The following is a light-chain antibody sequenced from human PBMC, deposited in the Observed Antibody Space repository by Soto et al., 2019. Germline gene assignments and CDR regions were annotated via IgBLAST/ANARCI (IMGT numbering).Light chain of an antibody. J-gene: IGKJ1*01. CDR1: QSISSW. Sequence: DIQMTQSPSTLSASVGDRVTITCRASQSISSWLAWYQQKPGKAPNLLIYKASSLEGGVPSRFSGSASGTEFTLTIRRLQPDDFATYYCQQYKGFWTFGQGTEVEVK. CDR3: QQYKGFWT. CDR2: KAS. V-gene: IGKV1-5*03.